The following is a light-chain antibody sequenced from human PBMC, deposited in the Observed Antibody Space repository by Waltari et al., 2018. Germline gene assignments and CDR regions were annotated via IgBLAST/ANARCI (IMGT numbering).Light chain of an antibody. J-gene: IGKJ4*01. CDR1: KIISSY. V-gene: IGKV1-39*01. CDR3: QQSNSTPLT. Sequence: DIQMTQSPSSLSASVGDRVTITCQASKIISSYLNWYQQKPGEAPKLLIYAASVLQSGVPSRFSGSGSGTDFTLTITSLQPEDFVTYYCQQSNSTPLTFGGGTKVEIK. CDR2: AAS.